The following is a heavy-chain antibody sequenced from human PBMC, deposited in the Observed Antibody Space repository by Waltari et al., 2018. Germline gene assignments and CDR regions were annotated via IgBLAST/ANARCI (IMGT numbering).Heavy chain of an antibody. CDR1: GGSISSSRYY. V-gene: IGHV4-39*01. J-gene: IGHJ4*02. CDR3: ARLDNYDSGSYGFDW. CDR2: ILYSGST. Sequence: QLQLQESGPGLVKPSETLSLTCTVSGGSISSSRYYGGGIRQPPGKGLEWIGSILYSGSTYYNPSLKSRVTMSVDTSKNQFSLRLTSVTAADTAVYYCARLDNYDSGSYGFDWWGQGTLVTVSS. D-gene: IGHD3-10*01.